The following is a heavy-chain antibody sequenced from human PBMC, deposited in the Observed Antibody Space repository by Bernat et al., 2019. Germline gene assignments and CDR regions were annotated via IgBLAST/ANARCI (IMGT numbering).Heavy chain of an antibody. J-gene: IGHJ4*02. V-gene: IGHV3-73*02. D-gene: IGHD6-13*01. CDR2: IRSKANSYAT. Sequence: EVQLVESGGGLVQPGESLKLSCAASGFTFSGSAMHWVRQASGKGLEWVGRIRSKANSYATAYAASVKGRFTISRDDSKNTAYLQMNSLKTEDTAVYYCTRHVVAAAGTPDFDYWGQGTLVTVSS. CDR1: GFTFSGSA. CDR3: TRHVVAAAGTPDFDY.